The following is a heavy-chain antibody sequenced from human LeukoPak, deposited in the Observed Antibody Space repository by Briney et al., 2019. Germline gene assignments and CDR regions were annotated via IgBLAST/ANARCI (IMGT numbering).Heavy chain of an antibody. V-gene: IGHV2-5*01. J-gene: IGHJ4*02. D-gene: IGHD4-17*01. CDR1: GFALSHSGVA. Sequence: SGPTLVNPTQTLTLTCTFSGFALSHSGVAVGWIRQPPGKAPEWLALIYGNDDVRYSPSLQSRLTITKDTSKNQVVLTMTDMVPVDTATYYCSHRQNSDYGYWGQGTLVTVSS. CDR2: IYGNDDV. CDR3: SHRQNSDYGY.